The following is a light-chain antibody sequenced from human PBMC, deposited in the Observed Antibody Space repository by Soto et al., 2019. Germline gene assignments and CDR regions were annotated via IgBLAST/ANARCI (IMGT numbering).Light chain of an antibody. J-gene: IGKJ1*01. Sequence: DIQMTQSPSTLSASVGDRVTITCRASQNINRRLAWYEQKPGKAPNLLIYDASTLESGVPPRFSGSGSGTEFTLTISSLQPDDFATYSCQQYNTFSPWTFGQGTKVDIK. CDR2: DAS. CDR3: QQYNTFSPWT. V-gene: IGKV1-5*01. CDR1: QNINRR.